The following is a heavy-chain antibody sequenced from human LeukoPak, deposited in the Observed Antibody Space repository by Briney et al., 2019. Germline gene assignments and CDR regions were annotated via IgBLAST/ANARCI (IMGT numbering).Heavy chain of an antibody. CDR1: GYSISSGYY. V-gene: IGHV4-38-2*02. D-gene: IGHD5-18*01. CDR2: IYHSGST. J-gene: IGHJ4*02. CDR3: AREVQLWQIDY. Sequence: PSETLSLTCTVSGYSISSGYYWGWIRQPPGKGLEWIGSIYHSGSTYYNPSLKSRVTISVDTSKNQFSLKLSSVTAADTAVYYCAREVQLWQIDYWGQGTLVTVSS.